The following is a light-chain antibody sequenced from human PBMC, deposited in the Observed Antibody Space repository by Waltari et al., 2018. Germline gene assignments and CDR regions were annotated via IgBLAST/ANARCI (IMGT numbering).Light chain of an antibody. CDR2: EVS. Sequence: QSALTQPRSVSGSPGQSVTISCTGTSSDVGGYNYVSLYQQHPGKAPKLMIYEVSERPSGVPDRFSGSKSGNTASLTISGLQAEDEADYYCCSYAGSYTVVFGGGTKLTVL. CDR3: CSYAGSYTVV. J-gene: IGLJ2*01. V-gene: IGLV2-11*01. CDR1: SSDVGGYNY.